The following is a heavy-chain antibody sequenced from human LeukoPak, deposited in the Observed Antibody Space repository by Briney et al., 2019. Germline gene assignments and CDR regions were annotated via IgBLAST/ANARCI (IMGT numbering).Heavy chain of an antibody. D-gene: IGHD1-1*01. CDR1: GFTFSSYA. CDR2: ISYDGSNK. V-gene: IGHV3-30-3*01. CDR3: AKEPTTSFAFDI. Sequence: GGSLRLSCAASGFTFSSYAMHWVRQAPGKGLEWVAVISYDGSNKYYADSVKGRFTISRDNSKNTLYLQMNSLRAEDTAVYYCAKEPTTSFAFDIWGQGTMVTVSS. J-gene: IGHJ3*02.